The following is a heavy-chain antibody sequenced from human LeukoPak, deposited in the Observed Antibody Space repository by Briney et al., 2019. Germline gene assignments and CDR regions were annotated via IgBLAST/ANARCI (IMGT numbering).Heavy chain of an antibody. V-gene: IGHV3-30*04. CDR3: ARESSAAAVFDY. CDR2: ISYDGSNK. J-gene: IGHJ4*02. D-gene: IGHD6-13*01. CDR1: GFTFSSYA. Sequence: PGRSLRLSCAASGFTFSSYAMHWVRQAPGKGLEWVAVISYDGSNKYYADSVKGRFTISRDNSKNTLYLQMNSLRAEDTAVYYCARESSAAAVFDYWGQGTLVTVSS.